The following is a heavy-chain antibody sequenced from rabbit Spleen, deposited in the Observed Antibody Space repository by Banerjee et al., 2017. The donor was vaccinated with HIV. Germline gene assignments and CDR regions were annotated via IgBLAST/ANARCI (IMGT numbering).Heavy chain of an antibody. CDR2: INAITGRA. CDR1: GFSFSDKAV. J-gene: IGHJ4*01. V-gene: IGHV1S40*01. D-gene: IGHD4-2*01. Sequence: QSLEESGGGLVQPEGSLKLSCTASGFSFSDKAVMCWVRQAPGKGLEWIACINAITGRAVYASWAKGRFTFSKTSSTTVTLQMPSLTDADTATYFCAREDRGSDGLVFKLWGPGTLVTVS. CDR3: AREDRGSDGLVFKL.